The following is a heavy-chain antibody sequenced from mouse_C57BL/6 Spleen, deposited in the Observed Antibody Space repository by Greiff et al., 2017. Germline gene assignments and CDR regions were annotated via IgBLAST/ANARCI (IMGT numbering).Heavy chain of an antibody. J-gene: IGHJ4*01. CDR1: GFTFSDYG. CDR3: ARGGTHYAMDY. V-gene: IGHV5-17*01. Sequence: DVMLVESGGGLVKPGGSLKLSCAASGFTFSDYGMHWVRQAPEKGLEWVAYISSGSSTIYYADTVKGRFTISRDNAKNTLFLQMTSLRSEDTAMYYCARGGTHYAMDYWGQGTSVTVSS. CDR2: ISSGSSTI.